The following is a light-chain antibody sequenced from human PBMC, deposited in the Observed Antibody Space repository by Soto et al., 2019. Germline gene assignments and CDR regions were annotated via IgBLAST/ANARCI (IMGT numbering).Light chain of an antibody. V-gene: IGKV3-20*01. CDR2: GAS. J-gene: IGKJ4*01. CDR3: QQYGSSPLT. CDR1: QTVSSNF. Sequence: EIVLTQSPGTLSLSPGERATLSCRASQTVSSNFLAWFQQNPGQAPRFVIYGASSRATGIPDRFSGSGSGTDFTLTISRLEPEDFAVYYCQQYGSSPLTFGGGTKVEIK.